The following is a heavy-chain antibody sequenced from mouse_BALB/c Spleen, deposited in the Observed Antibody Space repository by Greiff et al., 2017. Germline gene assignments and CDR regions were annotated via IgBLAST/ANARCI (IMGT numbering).Heavy chain of an antibody. CDR3: ARDGDCYGSNYGAWFAY. CDR1: GFSFSSFG. J-gene: IGHJ3*01. D-gene: IGHD1-1*01. Sequence: EVQVVESGGGLVQPGGSRKLSCAASGFSFSSFGMHWVRQAPEKGLEWVAYISSGSSTIYYADTVKGRFTISRDTPKNTLILQMTSLRSEDTTVYYCARDGDCYGSNYGAWFAYWGQGTLVTVSA. V-gene: IGHV5-17*02. CDR2: ISSGSSTI.